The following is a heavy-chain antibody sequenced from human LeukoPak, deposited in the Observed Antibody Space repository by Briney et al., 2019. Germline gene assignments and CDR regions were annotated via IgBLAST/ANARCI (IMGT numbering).Heavy chain of an antibody. CDR2: INPNSGGT. CDR3: ARDKAPAAIRLYYYYGMDV. V-gene: IGHV1-2*02. CDR1: GYTFTGYY. J-gene: IGHJ6*02. Sequence: ASVKVSCKASGYTFTGYYMHWVRQAPGQGLEWMGWINPNSGGTNYAQKFQGRVTTTRDTSISTAYMELSRLRSDDTAVYYCARDKAPAAIRLYYYYGMDVWGQGTTVTVSS. D-gene: IGHD2-2*02.